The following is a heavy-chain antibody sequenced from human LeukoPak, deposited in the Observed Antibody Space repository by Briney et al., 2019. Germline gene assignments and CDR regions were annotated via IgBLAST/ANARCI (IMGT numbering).Heavy chain of an antibody. CDR3: ARASSSETHAPYDY. J-gene: IGHJ4*02. CDR1: GYTFTSYA. CDR2: INAGNGNT. V-gene: IGHV1-3*01. D-gene: IGHD1-14*01. Sequence: ASVQVSCKASGYTFTSYAMHWVRQAPGQRLEWMGWINAGNGNTKYSQKFQGRVTITRDTSASTAYMELSSLRSEDTAVYYCARASSSETHAPYDYWGQGTLVTVSS.